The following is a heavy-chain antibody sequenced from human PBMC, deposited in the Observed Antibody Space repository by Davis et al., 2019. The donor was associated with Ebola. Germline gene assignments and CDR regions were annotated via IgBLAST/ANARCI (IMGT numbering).Heavy chain of an antibody. CDR1: GGSISSYY. CDR3: ARDYGTMVRGVYYYGMDV. J-gene: IGHJ6*02. D-gene: IGHD3-10*01. CDR2: IYYSGST. V-gene: IGHV4-59*01. Sequence: PSETLSLTCTVSGGSISSYYWSWIRQPPGKGLEWIGYIYYSGSTNYNPSLKSRVTISVDTSKNQFSLKLSSVTAADTAVYYCARDYGTMVRGVYYYGMDVWGQGTTVTVSS.